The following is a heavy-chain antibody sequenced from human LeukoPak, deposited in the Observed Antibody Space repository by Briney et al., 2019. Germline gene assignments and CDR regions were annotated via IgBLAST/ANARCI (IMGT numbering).Heavy chain of an antibody. V-gene: IGHV3-21*01. CDR3: ARDSPTSMTTSAWFDP. Sequence: PGGSLRLSCAASGSTFSSYSMNWVRQAPGKGLEWVSSISSSSSYIYYADSVKGRFTISRDNAKNSLYLQMNSLRAEDTAVYYCARDSPTSMTTSAWFDPWGQGTLVTVSS. CDR2: ISSSSSYI. J-gene: IGHJ5*02. CDR1: GSTFSSYS. D-gene: IGHD3-16*01.